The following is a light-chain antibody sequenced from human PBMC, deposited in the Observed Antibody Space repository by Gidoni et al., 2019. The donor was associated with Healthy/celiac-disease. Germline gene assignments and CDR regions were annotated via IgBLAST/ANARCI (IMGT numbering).Light chain of an antibody. Sequence: QIAPSPSSLSACGGGRVTITCQASQDISNYLNWYQQKPGTAPKLLIYDASNLETGVPSRFSGSGSGTDFTFIISILQPEDIATYYCQQYDNLPRTFGQGTKLEIK. J-gene: IGKJ2*01. CDR3: QQYDNLPRT. V-gene: IGKV1-33*01. CDR2: DAS. CDR1: QDISNY.